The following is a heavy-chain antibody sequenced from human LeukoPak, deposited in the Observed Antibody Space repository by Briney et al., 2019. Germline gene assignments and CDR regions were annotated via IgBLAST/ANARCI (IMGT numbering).Heavy chain of an antibody. D-gene: IGHD1-26*01. CDR2: IYYSGST. V-gene: IGHV4-30-4*08. CDR1: GGSISSGDYY. J-gene: IGHJ6*03. Sequence: SETLSLTCTVSGGSISSGDYYWSWIRQPPGKGLEWIGYIYYSGSTYYNPCLKSRVTISVDTSKNQFSLKLSSVTAADTAVYYCARGGRKLGATTGDYYYYMDVWGKGTTVTVSS. CDR3: ARGGRKLGATTGDYYYYMDV.